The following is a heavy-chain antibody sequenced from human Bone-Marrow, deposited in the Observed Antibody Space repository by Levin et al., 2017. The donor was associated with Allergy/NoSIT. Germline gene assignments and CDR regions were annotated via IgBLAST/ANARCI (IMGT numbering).Heavy chain of an antibody. D-gene: IGHD3-22*01. CDR2: MSISGNYI. CDR3: ARDDRFSMIGKIPTYSMYV. V-gene: IGHV3-21*01. Sequence: GGSLRLSCSGSGITLSSSNMQWVRHGRGKGLEWISSMSISGNYIYYADSVKGRFTISRDNAGNSLFLQMISLRVEDTAVYYCARDDRFSMIGKIPTYSMYVWGQGTTVTVAS. J-gene: IGHJ6*02. CDR1: GITLSSSN.